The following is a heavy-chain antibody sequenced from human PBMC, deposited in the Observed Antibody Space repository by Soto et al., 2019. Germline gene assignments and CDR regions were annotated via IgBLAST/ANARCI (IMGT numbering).Heavy chain of an antibody. D-gene: IGHD5-12*01. CDR3: VKSGYSGYDRTGDAFDI. Sequence: GGSLRLSCSASGFTFSSYAMHWVRQAPGKGLEYVSAISSNGGSTYYADSVKGRFTISRDNSKNTLYLQMSSLRAEDTAVYYCVKSGYSGYDRTGDAFDIWGQGTMVT. J-gene: IGHJ3*02. V-gene: IGHV3-64D*08. CDR2: ISSNGGST. CDR1: GFTFSSYA.